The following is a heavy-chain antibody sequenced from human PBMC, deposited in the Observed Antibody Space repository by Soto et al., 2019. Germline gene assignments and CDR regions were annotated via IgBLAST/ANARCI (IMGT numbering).Heavy chain of an antibody. D-gene: IGHD1-26*01. CDR1: GFTFSTYP. CDR2: ISGSGGNT. CDR3: AKVLLKYSWSYFDY. V-gene: IGHV3-23*01. Sequence: EVQVLDSGGGLVQPGGSLRLSCAASGFTFSTYPMSWVRQAPGKGLEWVSIISGSGGNTDYADSVKGPFTMSRDNSKNTAYWQMTSLTAEATGVCYCAKVLLKYSWSYFDYWVQGTLVTVPS. J-gene: IGHJ4*02.